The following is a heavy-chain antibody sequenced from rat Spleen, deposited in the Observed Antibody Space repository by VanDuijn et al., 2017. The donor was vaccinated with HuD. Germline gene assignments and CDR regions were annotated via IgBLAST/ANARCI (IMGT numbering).Heavy chain of an antibody. CDR2: ISPTGTKS. V-gene: IGHV5-25*01. CDR1: GFTFSDYY. J-gene: IGHJ1*01. Sequence: EVQLVESGGGLVQPGRSLKLSCAASGFTFSDYYMAWVRQAPTKGLEWVASISPTGTKSHYRDSVKGRFTISRDNAKSTLYLQMDSLRSEDMATYYCVRQGYLRDWYFDFWGPGTMVTVSS. D-gene: IGHD2-5*01. CDR3: VRQGYLRDWYFDF.